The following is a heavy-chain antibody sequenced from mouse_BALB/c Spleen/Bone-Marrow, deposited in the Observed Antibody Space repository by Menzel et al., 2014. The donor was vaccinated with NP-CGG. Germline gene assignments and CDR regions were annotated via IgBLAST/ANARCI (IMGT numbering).Heavy chain of an antibody. Sequence: EVKLVESGGGLAQPGGSRKPSCAASGFTFSSFGMHWVRQAPEKGLEWVAYISSGSSTIYYADTVKGRFTISRDNPKNALFLQMTSLRSEDTAMYYCVRSYDSYAMAFWGQGTSVTVSS. J-gene: IGHJ4*01. CDR3: VRSYDSYAMAF. CDR1: GFTFSSFG. CDR2: ISSGSSTI. D-gene: IGHD2-10*02. V-gene: IGHV5-17*02.